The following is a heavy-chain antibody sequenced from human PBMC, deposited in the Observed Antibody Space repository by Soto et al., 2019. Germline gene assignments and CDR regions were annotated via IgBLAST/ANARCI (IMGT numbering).Heavy chain of an antibody. CDR1: GYTFTSYA. CDR2: INAGNGNT. CDR3: ARVAPATVTTAPYFDY. V-gene: IGHV1-3*01. J-gene: IGHJ4*02. D-gene: IGHD4-17*01. Sequence: ASMKVSCKASGYTFTSYAMHWVRQAPGQRLEWMGWINAGNGNTKYSQKFQGRVTITRDTSASTAYMELSSLRSEDTAVYYCARVAPATVTTAPYFDYWGQGTLVTVSS.